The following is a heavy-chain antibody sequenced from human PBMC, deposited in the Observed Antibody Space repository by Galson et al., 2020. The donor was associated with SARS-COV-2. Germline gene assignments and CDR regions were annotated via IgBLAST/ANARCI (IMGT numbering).Heavy chain of an antibody. J-gene: IGHJ4*02. V-gene: IGHV3-23*01. D-gene: IGHD3-16*01. CDR1: GFTFNNFG. CDR2: LSKNGDNT. Sequence: GESLKISCAASGFTFNNFGMDWVRQASGKGLEWVSALSKNGDNTYHADSVKGRFTISRDNSKNNLFLQMNGLREEDTALYFCAEEGGHMKPFESWGQGALVSV. CDR3: AEEGGHMKPFES.